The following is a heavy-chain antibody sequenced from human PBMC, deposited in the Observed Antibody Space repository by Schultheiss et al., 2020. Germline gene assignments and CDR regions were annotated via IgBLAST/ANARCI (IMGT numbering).Heavy chain of an antibody. CDR1: GGSISSGGYY. Sequence: SQTLSLTCTVSGGSISSGGYYWSWIRQPPGKGLEWIGEINHSGSTNYNPSLKSRVTISVDTSKNQFSLKLSSVTAADTAVYYCARGPLYYYYGMDVWGQGTTVTVSS. J-gene: IGHJ6*02. CDR2: INHSGST. V-gene: IGHV4-30-2*01. CDR3: ARGPLYYYYGMDV.